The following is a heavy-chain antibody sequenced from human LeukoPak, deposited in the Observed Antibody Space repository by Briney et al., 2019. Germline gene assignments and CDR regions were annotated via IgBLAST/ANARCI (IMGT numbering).Heavy chain of an antibody. CDR2: ISSYNRNT. CDR3: ARIACSSSCTYSGRRRLRGGSLDP. J-gene: IGHJ5*02. CDR1: GYTFNTYG. V-gene: IGHV1-18*01. Sequence: ASVTVSCKASGYTFNTYGITWVRQAPGHGLEWMGWISSYNRNTSYAAKVQGRITVTKDTSASTAYLELRSLRSDDTAVYYCARIACSSSCTYSGRRRLRGGSLDPWGQGTLVTVSS. D-gene: IGHD2-2*01.